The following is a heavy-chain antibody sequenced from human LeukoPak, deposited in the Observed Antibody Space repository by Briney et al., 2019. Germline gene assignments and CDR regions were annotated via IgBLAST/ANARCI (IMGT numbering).Heavy chain of an antibody. CDR2: IYYSGST. D-gene: IGHD3-16*01. V-gene: IGHV4-59*08. Sequence: SETLSLTCTVSGGSISSYYWSWIRQPAGKGLEWIGYIYYSGSTDYNPSLKSRVTISVDTSKNQFSLKLSSVTAADTAVYYCARFGDDWFDPWGQGTLVTVSS. J-gene: IGHJ5*02. CDR3: ARFGDDWFDP. CDR1: GGSISSYY.